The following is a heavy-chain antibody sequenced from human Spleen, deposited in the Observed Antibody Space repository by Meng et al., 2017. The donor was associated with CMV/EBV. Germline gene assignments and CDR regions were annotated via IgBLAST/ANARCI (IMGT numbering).Heavy chain of an antibody. V-gene: IGHV4-39*07. CDR3: ARGGQDSSSGFI. J-gene: IGHJ4*02. CDR2: ISYSGST. D-gene: IGHD6-6*01. Sequence: GSLRLSCTVSGVSISSSSYYWGWIRQSPGKGLEWIGSISYSGSTYYNPSLKSRVTISIDASKNQFSLRLSSVAAADTAIYYCARGGQDSSSGFIWGQGTLVTVSS. CDR1: GVSISSSSYY.